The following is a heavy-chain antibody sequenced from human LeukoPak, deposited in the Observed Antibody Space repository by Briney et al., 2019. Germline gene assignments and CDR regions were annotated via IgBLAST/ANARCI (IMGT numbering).Heavy chain of an antibody. CDR3: ARDPPKGSGSP. J-gene: IGHJ5*02. D-gene: IGHD3-10*01. CDR2: IYSGGST. Sequence: GGSLRLSCAASGFTVSSNYTSWVRQAPGKGLEWVSVIYSGGSTYYADSVKGRFTISRDNSKNTLYLQMNSLRAEDTAVYYCARDPPKGSGSPWGQGTLVTVSS. CDR1: GFTVSSNY. V-gene: IGHV3-66*01.